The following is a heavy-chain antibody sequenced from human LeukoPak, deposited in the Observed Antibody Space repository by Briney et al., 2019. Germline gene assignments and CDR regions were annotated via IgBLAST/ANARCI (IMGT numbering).Heavy chain of an antibody. CDR1: GGSISYFY. CDR2: IYTSGST. CDR3: ARGSSGWYVPDAFDI. V-gene: IGHV4-4*07. J-gene: IGHJ3*02. Sequence: SETLTLTCTVSGGSISYFYWSWIRQPAGRGLEWIGRIYTSGSTNYNPSLKSRVTMSVDTSKKQFSLKLSSVTAADTAVYYCARGSSGWYVPDAFDIWGQGTMVTVSS. D-gene: IGHD6-19*01.